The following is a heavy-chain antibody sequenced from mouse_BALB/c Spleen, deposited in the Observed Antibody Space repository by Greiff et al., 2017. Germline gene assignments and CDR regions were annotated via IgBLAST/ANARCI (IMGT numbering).Heavy chain of an antibody. CDR1: GYAFTSYN. J-gene: IGHJ1*01. V-gene: IGHV1S135*01. D-gene: IGHD1-1*01. CDR2: IDPYNGGT. CDR3: ARYYYGSSWYFDV. Sequence: VQLQQSGPELVKPGASVKVSCKASGYAFTSYNMYWVKQSHGKSLEWIGYIDPYNGGTSYNQKFKGKATLTVDKSSSTAYMHLNSLTSDDSAVYDCARYYYGSSWYFDVWGAGTTVTVSS.